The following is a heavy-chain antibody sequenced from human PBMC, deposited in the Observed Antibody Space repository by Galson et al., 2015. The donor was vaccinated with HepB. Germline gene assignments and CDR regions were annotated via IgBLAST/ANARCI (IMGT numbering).Heavy chain of an antibody. CDR3: ARGGGYSYGPSPAPPDY. V-gene: IGHV4-59*01. Sequence: ETLSLTCTVSGGSISSYYWSWIRQPPGKGLEWIGYIYYSGSTNYNPSLKSRVTISVDTSKNQFSLKLSSVTAADTAVYYCARGGGYSYGPSPAPPDYWGQGTLVTVSS. D-gene: IGHD5-18*01. CDR1: GGSISSYY. CDR2: IYYSGST. J-gene: IGHJ4*02.